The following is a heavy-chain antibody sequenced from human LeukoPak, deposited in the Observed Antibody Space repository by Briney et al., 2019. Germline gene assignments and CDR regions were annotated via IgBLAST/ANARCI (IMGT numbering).Heavy chain of an antibody. Sequence: SETLSLTCAVYGGSFSGYYWSWIRQPPGKGLEWIGEINHSGSTNYNPSLKSRVTISVDTSKNQFSLKLSSVTAADTAVYYCARIRRLVLGYYYYYYMDVWGKGTTVTVSS. CDR3: ARIRRLVLGYYYYYYMDV. J-gene: IGHJ6*03. CDR1: GGSFSGYY. V-gene: IGHV4-34*01. CDR2: INHSGST. D-gene: IGHD6-19*01.